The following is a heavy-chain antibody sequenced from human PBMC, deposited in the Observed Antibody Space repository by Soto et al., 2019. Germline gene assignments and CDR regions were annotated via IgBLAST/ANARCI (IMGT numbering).Heavy chain of an antibody. Sequence: ASVKVSCKASGGTFSSYAISWVRQAPGQGLEWMGGIIPIFGTANYAQKFQGRVTITADESTSTAYMELSSLRSEDTAVYYCARGPFGSSSSLYYYYGMDVWGQGTTVTVSS. J-gene: IGHJ6*02. CDR1: GGTFSSYA. CDR2: IIPIFGTA. CDR3: ARGPFGSSSSLYYYYGMDV. V-gene: IGHV1-69*13. D-gene: IGHD6-13*01.